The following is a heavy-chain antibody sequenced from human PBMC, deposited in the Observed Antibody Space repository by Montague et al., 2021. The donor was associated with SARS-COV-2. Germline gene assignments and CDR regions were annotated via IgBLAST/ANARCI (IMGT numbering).Heavy chain of an antibody. CDR3: ARRHIVASNRAFDY. CDR2: IYHSGTT. V-gene: IGHV4-38-2*02. CDR1: GDSITNNYY. D-gene: IGHD2-21*01. J-gene: IGHJ4*02. Sequence: SETLSLTCTVSGDSITNNYYWGWIRQPPGKGLEWIGTIYHSGTTYYNPPPKSRVTTSVDTSNNQFSLKLTSATAADTAVYYCARRHIVASNRAFDYWGQGTLVTVSS.